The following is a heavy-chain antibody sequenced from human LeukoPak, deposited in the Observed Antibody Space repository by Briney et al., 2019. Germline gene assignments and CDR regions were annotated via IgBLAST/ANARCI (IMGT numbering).Heavy chain of an antibody. CDR3: ARLSYDSGTHYTCYQY. D-gene: IGHD3-10*01. V-gene: IGHV3-23*01. J-gene: IGHJ4*02. CDR1: GFTFSSYA. CDR2: ISGSGGST. Sequence: PGGSLRLSCAASGFTFSSYAMSWVRQAPGKGLEWVSAISGSGGSTYYADSVKGRFTISRDNSKNTLYLQMNSLRAEDTAVYYCARLSYDSGTHYTCYQYWGQGTLVTVSS.